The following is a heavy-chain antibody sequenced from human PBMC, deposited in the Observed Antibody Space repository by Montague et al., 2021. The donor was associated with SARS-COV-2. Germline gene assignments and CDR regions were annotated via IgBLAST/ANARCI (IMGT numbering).Heavy chain of an antibody. Sequence: SETLSLTCAVHGTSFSGYYWNWIRHPPGKGLEWIGEINHGGSTKYSPSLKSRLPISADTSKNQFSLKLTSVAAADTAVYYCARLRDGVVPSPILGVGPYYSCYYMDVWGRGTTVTVSS. CDR1: GTSFSGYY. J-gene: IGHJ6*03. CDR2: INHGGST. CDR3: ARLRDGVVPSPILGVGPYYSCYYMDV. V-gene: IGHV4-34*01. D-gene: IGHD3-10*01.